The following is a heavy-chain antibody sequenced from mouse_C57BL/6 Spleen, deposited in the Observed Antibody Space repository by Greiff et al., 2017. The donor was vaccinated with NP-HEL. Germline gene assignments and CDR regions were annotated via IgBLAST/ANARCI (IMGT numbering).Heavy chain of an antibody. Sequence: VKLQESGAELVRPGTSVKVSCKASGYAFTNYLIEWVKQRPGQGLEWIGVINPGSGGTNYNEKFKGKATLTADKSSSTAYMQLSSLTSEDSAVYFCARDSSGYVRDYWGQGTTLTVSS. D-gene: IGHD3-2*02. CDR3: ARDSSGYVRDY. CDR2: INPGSGGT. CDR1: GYAFTNYL. J-gene: IGHJ2*01. V-gene: IGHV1-54*01.